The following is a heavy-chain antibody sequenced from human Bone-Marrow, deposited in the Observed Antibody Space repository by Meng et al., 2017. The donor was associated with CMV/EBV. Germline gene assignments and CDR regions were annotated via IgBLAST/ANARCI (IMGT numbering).Heavy chain of an antibody. J-gene: IGHJ5*02. CDR1: FSSYS. V-gene: IGHV3-21*01. D-gene: IGHD1-7*01. CDR3: AKGPFPAVILGTQDNGFDA. Sequence: FSSYSMNWVRQAPGKGLEWFSSISSSSSYIYYADSVKGRFTISRDNAKNSLYLQMNSLRAEDTAVYYCAKGPFPAVILGTQDNGFDAWGQGTLVTVSS. CDR2: ISSSSSYI.